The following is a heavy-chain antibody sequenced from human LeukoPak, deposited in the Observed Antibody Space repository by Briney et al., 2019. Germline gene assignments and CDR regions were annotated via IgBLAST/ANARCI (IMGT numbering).Heavy chain of an antibody. J-gene: IGHJ5*02. Sequence: SETLSLTCTVSGGSISSSDYYWGWIRQPPGKGLEWIGNIYYSGSTYYNPSLKSRVTISVDTSKNQFSLNLSSVTAADTAVYYCARRGGYHSRFDPWGQGTLVSRSS. CDR3: ARRGGYHSRFDP. CDR1: GGSISSSDYY. V-gene: IGHV4-39*01. CDR2: IYYSGST. D-gene: IGHD5-24*01.